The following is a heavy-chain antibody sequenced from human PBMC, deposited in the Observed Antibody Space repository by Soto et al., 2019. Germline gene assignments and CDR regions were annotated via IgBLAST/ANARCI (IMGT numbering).Heavy chain of an antibody. CDR2: IIPILDTA. Sequence: QVQLVQSGAEAKEPGSSVKVSCKASGGTFSTSTFTWVRQAPGQGLEWMGRIIPILDTADYAQKFQGSVTITADKSTSTAFMELSSLRSEDTGIYYCARDSPIGSVFSGYDAIDLWGQGTLVTVSP. D-gene: IGHD5-12*01. V-gene: IGHV1-69*08. CDR3: ARDSPIGSVFSGYDAIDL. J-gene: IGHJ4*02. CDR1: GGTFSTST.